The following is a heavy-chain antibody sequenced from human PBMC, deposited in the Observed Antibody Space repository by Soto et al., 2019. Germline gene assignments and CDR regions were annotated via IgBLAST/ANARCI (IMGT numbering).Heavy chain of an antibody. CDR3: ASAVARRIGAFLDY. CDR1: GGTFSSYA. D-gene: IGHD5-12*01. J-gene: IGHJ4*02. CDR2: IIPIFGTA. V-gene: IGHV1-69*01. Sequence: QVQLVQSGAEVKKPGASVKVSFKASGGTFSSYAISWVRQAPGQGLEWMGVIIPIFGTANSAQKFQGRVTITADESTGTAYMELSSLRSEDTAVSYCASAVARRIGAFLDYWGPGTLVAVSS.